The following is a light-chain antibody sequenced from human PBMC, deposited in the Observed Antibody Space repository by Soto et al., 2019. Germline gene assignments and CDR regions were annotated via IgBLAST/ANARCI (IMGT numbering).Light chain of an antibody. CDR2: EVS. Sequence: QSVLTQPASVSGSPGQSITISCTGTSSDIDTYNYVSWYQQHPGKAPKLMISEVSNRPSGVSIRFFGSKSGNTASLTISGLQAEDEADYYCSSYTSRSTPYVFGTGTKVTVL. CDR3: SSYTSRSTPYV. CDR1: SSDIDTYNY. V-gene: IGLV2-14*01. J-gene: IGLJ1*01.